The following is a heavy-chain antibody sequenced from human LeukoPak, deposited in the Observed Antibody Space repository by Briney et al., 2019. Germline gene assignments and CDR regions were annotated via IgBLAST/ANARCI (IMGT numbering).Heavy chain of an antibody. CDR3: ARGRYCSADICSGGDAFDI. CDR1: GGSISRYY. V-gene: IGHV4-59*12. J-gene: IGHJ3*02. Sequence: LETLSLTCTVSGGSISRYYWSWIRQPPGKGLEWSGHIYYSGSTNYNPSLKSRVTISVDTSKNQFSLKLSSVTAADTAVYYCARGRYCSADICSGGDAFDIWGQGTMVSVSS. CDR2: IYYSGST. D-gene: IGHD2-15*01.